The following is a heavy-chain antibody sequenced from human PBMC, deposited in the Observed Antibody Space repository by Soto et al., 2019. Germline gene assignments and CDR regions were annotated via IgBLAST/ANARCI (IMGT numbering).Heavy chain of an antibody. CDR2: INPSGGST. V-gene: IGHV1-46*01. CDR1: GYTFTSDY. D-gene: IGHD2-15*01. J-gene: IGHJ4*02. Sequence: ASVKVSCKASGYTFTSDYMHWVRQAPGQGLEWMGIINPSGGSTSYAQKFQGRVTMTRDTSTSTVYMELSSPRSEDTAVYYCARAGRAAYCRGGSCYSGHWGPGTLVPVSS. CDR3: ARAGRAAYCRGGSCYSGH.